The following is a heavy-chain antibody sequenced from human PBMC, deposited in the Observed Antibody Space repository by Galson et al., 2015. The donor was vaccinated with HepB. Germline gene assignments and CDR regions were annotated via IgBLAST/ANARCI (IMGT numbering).Heavy chain of an antibody. CDR3: AKDCSVEPRSYYFDY. J-gene: IGHJ4*02. Sequence: SLRLSCAASGFTFSSYGMHWVRQAPGKGLEWVAVISYDGSNNYYADSATGRFTISIDNSKNTLYLQMNSLRAEDTDVYYCAKDCSVEPRSYYFDYWGQGTLVTVSS. D-gene: IGHD4-23*01. CDR1: GFTFSSYG. CDR2: ISYDGSNN. V-gene: IGHV3-30*18.